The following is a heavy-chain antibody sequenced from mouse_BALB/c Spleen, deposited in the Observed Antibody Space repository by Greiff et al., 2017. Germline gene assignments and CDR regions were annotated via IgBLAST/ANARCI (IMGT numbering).Heavy chain of an antibody. CDR1: GDSITSGY. CDR2: ISYSGST. Sequence: EVKLQQSGPSLVKPSQTLSLTCSVTGDSITSGYWNWIRKFPGNKLEYMGYISYSGSTYYNPSLKSRISITRDTSKNQYYLQLNSVTTEDTATYYCARVYYRYDEVGYYAMDYWGQGTSVTVSS. CDR3: ARVYYRYDEVGYYAMDY. J-gene: IGHJ4*01. V-gene: IGHV3-8*02. D-gene: IGHD2-14*01.